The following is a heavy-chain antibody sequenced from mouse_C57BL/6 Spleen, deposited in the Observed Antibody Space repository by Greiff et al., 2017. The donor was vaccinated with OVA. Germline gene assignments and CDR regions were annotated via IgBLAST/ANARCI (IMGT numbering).Heavy chain of an antibody. D-gene: IGHD5-1*01. CDR1: GYTFTSYW. Sequence: VQLQQPGAELVRPGSSVKLSCKASGYTFTSYWMHWVKQRPIQGLEWIGNIDPSDSETHYNQKFKDKATLTVDKTSSTAYMQLSSLTSEDSAVYYCARSYLSTTGVVFCYWGQGTTLTVSS. J-gene: IGHJ2*01. CDR3: ARSYLSTTGVVFCY. CDR2: IDPSDSET. V-gene: IGHV1-52*01.